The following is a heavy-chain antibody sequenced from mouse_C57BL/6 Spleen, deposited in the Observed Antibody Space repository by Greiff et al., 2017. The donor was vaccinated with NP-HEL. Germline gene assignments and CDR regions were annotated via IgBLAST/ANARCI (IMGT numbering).Heavy chain of an antibody. CDR3: ARSGDDFNYFDD. D-gene: IGHD2-4*01. CDR1: GYTFTSYW. J-gene: IGHJ2*01. V-gene: IGHV1-53*01. CDR2: INPSNGDT. Sequence: QVQLKQPGTELVKPGASVKLSCKASGYTFTSYWMHWVKQRPGQGLEWIGNINPSNGDTNYNGKFKGKATLTADKSSSTAYMQLSSLTSEDSAVYFCARSGDDFNYFDDWGQGTTLTVSS.